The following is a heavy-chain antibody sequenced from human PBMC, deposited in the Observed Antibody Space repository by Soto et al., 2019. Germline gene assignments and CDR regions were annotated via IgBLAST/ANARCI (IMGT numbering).Heavy chain of an antibody. CDR2: IKSKPFGGTP. V-gene: IGHV3-49*03. D-gene: IGHD5-18*01. J-gene: IGHJ4*02. CDR3: TRDHYGGGFNSGAFDS. Sequence: SLRLSCSPSGFTFGDFAMNWFRQAPGKGLEWVGFIKSKPFGGTPEYAASLKGRFTISRDDSMSIAYLQMNSLKTDDTAIYYCTRDHYGGGFNSGAFDSWGQGTPVTVSS. CDR1: GFTFGDFA.